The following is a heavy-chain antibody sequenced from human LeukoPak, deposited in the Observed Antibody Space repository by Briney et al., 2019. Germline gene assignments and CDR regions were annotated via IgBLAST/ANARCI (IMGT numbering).Heavy chain of an antibody. CDR1: GGSISSYY. CDR2: SYHDGRT. D-gene: IGHD4-23*01. CDR3: ASFSDYGGNFFDY. Sequence: SETLSLTCTVSGGSISSYYWSWIRQPPGKGLEWIGYSYHDGRTNYNPSLKSRATISVDTSESQFSLKLSSVTAADTAVYYCASFSDYGGNFFDYWGQGTLVTVSS. J-gene: IGHJ4*02. V-gene: IGHV4-59*08.